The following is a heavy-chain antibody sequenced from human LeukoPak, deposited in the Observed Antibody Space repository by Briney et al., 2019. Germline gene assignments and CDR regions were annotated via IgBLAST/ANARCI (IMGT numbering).Heavy chain of an antibody. Sequence: GGSLRLSCAASGFTFSSYSMNWVRQAPGKGLEWVSYISSSSSTIYYADSVKGRFTISRDNAKNSLYLQMNSLRAEDTAVYYCARDAGAFDIWGQGTMVTVSS. D-gene: IGHD6-13*01. CDR2: ISSSSSTI. CDR3: ARDAGAFDI. CDR1: GFTFSSYS. J-gene: IGHJ3*02. V-gene: IGHV3-48*01.